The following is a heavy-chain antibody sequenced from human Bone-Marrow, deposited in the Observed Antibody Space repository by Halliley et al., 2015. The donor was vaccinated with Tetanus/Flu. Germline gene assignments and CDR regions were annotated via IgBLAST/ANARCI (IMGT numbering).Heavy chain of an antibody. Sequence: LRLSCTVSGDSVSSSSYYWSWIRQPPGKGLEWIGYVYNSGRTNNNPSLKSRVTISVDTSKHQFSLKLSSATAADTAVYYCARVSLGYCTSGSCYSPYFDYWGQGTLVTVAS. CDR2: VYNSGRT. J-gene: IGHJ4*02. V-gene: IGHV4-61*01. D-gene: IGHD2-2*02. CDR1: GDSVSSSSYY. CDR3: ARVSLGYCTSGSCYSPYFDY.